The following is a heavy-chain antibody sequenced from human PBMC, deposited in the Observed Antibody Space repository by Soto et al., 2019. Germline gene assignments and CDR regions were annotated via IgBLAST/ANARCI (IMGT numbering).Heavy chain of an antibody. CDR3: ARDEAVAPGWFDP. V-gene: IGHV1-46*01. CDR1: GYTFTSYY. Sequence: ASVKVSCKASGYTFTSYYMHWVRQAPGQGLEWMGIINPSGGNTNYAQKLQGRVTMTTGTSTSTAYMELRSLRSDDTAVYYCARDEAVAPGWFDPWGQGTLVTVSS. J-gene: IGHJ5*02. CDR2: INPSGGNT. D-gene: IGHD6-19*01.